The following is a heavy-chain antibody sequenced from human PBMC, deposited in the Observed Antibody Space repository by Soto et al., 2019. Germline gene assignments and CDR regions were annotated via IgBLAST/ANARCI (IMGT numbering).Heavy chain of an antibody. CDR1: GFSLNTFGVG. CDR3: LHRVLAGQQIDY. CDR2: IYWNDDK. J-gene: IGHJ4*02. Sequence: QITLRESGPTLVKPTETLTLTCTFSGFSLNTFGVGVGWIRQPPGKALGWLAFIYWNDDKRYSSFLNNRLTITSDTSKNQVVLAVTDMDPVDTGTYFCLHRVLAGQQIDYWGQGTLVTVSS. D-gene: IGHD2-15*01. V-gene: IGHV2-5*01.